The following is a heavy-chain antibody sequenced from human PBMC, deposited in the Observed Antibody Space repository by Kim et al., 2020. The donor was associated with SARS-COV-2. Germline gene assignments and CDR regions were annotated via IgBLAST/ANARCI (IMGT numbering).Heavy chain of an antibody. CDR1: GVTVSSNY. CDR3: ARDLSYYGMDV. J-gene: IGHJ6*02. CDR2: IYSGGST. V-gene: IGHV3-53*01. Sequence: GGSLRLSCAASGVTVSSNYMTWVRQAPGKGLEWVSVIYSGGSTYYADSVKGRFTISRDNSKNTLYLQMNSLRAEDTAVYYSARDLSYYGMDVWGQGTTVT.